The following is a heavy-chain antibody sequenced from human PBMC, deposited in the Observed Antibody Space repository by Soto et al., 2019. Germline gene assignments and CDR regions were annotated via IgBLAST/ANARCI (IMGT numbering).Heavy chain of an antibody. CDR1: GYTLTELS. V-gene: IGHV1-24*01. J-gene: IGHJ5*02. D-gene: IGHD2-15*01. Sequence: APVKVSCKVSGYTLTELSMHLVRQAPGKGLEWMGGFDPEDGETIYAQKFQGRVTMTEDTSTDTAYMELSSLRSEDTAVYYCATFAVVTHLNWFDPWGQGTLVTVSS. CDR3: ATFAVVTHLNWFDP. CDR2: FDPEDGET.